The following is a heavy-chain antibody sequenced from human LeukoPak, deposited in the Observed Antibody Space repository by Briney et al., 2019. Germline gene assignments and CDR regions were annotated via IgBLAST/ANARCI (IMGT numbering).Heavy chain of an antibody. CDR1: GYTFTGYY. CDR3: ARDSPLCSSTGCSPKDHWYFDL. Sequence: ASVKVSCKASGYTFTGYYMHWVRQAPGQGLEWMGWINPNSGGTNYAQKFQGRVTMTRDTSISTAYMELSRLRSDDTAVYYCARDSPLCSSTGCSPKDHWYFDLWGRGTLVTVSS. CDR2: INPNSGGT. V-gene: IGHV1-2*02. J-gene: IGHJ2*01. D-gene: IGHD2-2*01.